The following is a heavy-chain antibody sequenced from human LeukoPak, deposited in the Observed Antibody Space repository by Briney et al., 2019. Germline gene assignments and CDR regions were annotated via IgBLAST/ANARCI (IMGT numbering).Heavy chain of an antibody. J-gene: IGHJ3*02. CDR2: ISSGYPTI. CDR3: VRDHHRRLYDNQARDTFDI. V-gene: IGHV3-48*01. Sequence: PGGSLRLSCAASGFTFSSYSINWVRQAPGKGLEWVSYISSGYPTIYYADSVKGRFTISRDNAKNSLYLQMNSLRAEDTAVYYCVRDHHRRLYDNQARDTFDIWGQGTMVTVSS. D-gene: IGHD3-22*01. CDR1: GFTFSSYS.